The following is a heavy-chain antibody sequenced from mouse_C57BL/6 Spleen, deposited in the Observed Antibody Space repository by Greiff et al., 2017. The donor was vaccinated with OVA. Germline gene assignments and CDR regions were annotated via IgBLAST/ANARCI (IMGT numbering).Heavy chain of an antibody. Sequence: QVQLQQSGAELAKPGASVKLSCKASGYTFTSYWMHWVKQRPGQGLEWIGYINPSSGYTKYNQKFQDQATLTADKSSSTAYMQLRSLTYEDSAVYYCARSGVRYYFDYWGQGTTLTVSS. V-gene: IGHV1-7*01. D-gene: IGHD3-1*01. CDR3: ARSGVRYYFDY. J-gene: IGHJ2*01. CDR1: GYTFTSYW. CDR2: INPSSGYT.